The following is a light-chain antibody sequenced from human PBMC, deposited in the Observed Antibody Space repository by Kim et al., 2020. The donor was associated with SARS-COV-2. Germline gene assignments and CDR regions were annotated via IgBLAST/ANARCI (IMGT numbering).Light chain of an antibody. CDR1: SGGVEGYNY. V-gene: IGLV2-8*01. J-gene: IGLJ2*01. CDR3: SSYAGNSNLV. Sequence: GQSITLACTGPSGGVEGYNYVSWYQQHPGKAPNLMIYEVSKRPSGVPDRFSGSKSDNTASLTVSGLQAEDEADYYCSSYAGNSNLVFGGGTQLTVL. CDR2: EVS.